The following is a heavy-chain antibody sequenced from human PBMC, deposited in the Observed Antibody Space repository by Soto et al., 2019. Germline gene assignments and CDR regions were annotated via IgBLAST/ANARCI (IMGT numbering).Heavy chain of an antibody. CDR3: AVTRPYYIFFDY. D-gene: IGHD3-10*01. Sequence: LSLSCAASGFTFSDYYMSWIRQAPGKGLEWVSYISSSSSYTNYADSVKGRFTISRDNAKNSLYLQMNSLRAEDTAVYYCAVTRPYYIFFDYWGQGTLVTVSS. CDR1: GFTFSDYY. CDR2: ISSSSSYT. J-gene: IGHJ4*02. V-gene: IGHV3-11*06.